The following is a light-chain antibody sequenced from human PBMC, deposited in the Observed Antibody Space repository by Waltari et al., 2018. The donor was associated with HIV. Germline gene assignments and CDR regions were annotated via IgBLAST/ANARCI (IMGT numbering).Light chain of an antibody. J-gene: IGKJ1*01. CDR3: QNSYSSPWT. CDR1: QSISNY. Sequence: DIQMTQSPSSLSASVGDRVTITCRASQSISNYLNLYQHKPGKAPNLLICTAISLQSGVPSRFSGSGSGTDFTLTINSLQPEDFATYFCQNSYSSPWTFGQGTKVEIQ. V-gene: IGKV1-39*01. CDR2: TAI.